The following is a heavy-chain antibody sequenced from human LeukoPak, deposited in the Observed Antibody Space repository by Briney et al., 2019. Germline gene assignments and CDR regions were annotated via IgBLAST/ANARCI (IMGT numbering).Heavy chain of an antibody. CDR2: MNPNSGNT. V-gene: IGHV1-8*03. CDR1: GYTFTSYY. J-gene: IGHJ6*03. D-gene: IGHD6-6*01. Sequence: GASVKVSCKASGYTFTSYYMHWVRQATGQGLEWMGWMNPNSGNTGYAQKFQGRVTITRNTSISTAYMELSSLRSEDTAVYYCARRFGSSTSYYYYYYMDVWGKGTTVTVSS. CDR3: ARRFGSSTSYYYYYYMDV.